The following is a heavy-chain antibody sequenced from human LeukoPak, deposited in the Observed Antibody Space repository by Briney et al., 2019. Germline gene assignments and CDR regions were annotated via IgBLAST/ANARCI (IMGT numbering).Heavy chain of an antibody. CDR1: EFTFSSYW. CDR2: INSDGSST. J-gene: IGHJ6*02. CDR3: AMVRGYYYHGLDV. D-gene: IGHD3-10*01. V-gene: IGHV3-74*01. Sequence: GGSLRLSCAASEFTFSSYWMHWVRQAPGKGLVWVSRINSDGSSTIYADSVKGRFTISRDNAMNTLYLQMNSLRAEDTAVYYCAMVRGYYYHGLDVWGQGTTVTVSS.